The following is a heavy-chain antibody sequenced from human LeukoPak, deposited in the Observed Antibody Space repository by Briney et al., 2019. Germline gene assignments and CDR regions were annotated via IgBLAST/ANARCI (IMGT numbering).Heavy chain of an antibody. Sequence: KAGGSLRLSCAASGFTFSSYSMNWVRQAPGKGLEWVSSISSSSSYIYYADSVKGRFTISRDNAKNSLCLQMNSLRVEDTAVYYCARRGNNYGYIDYWGQGTLVTVSS. J-gene: IGHJ4*02. CDR3: ARRGNNYGYIDY. CDR1: GFTFSSYS. CDR2: ISSSSSYI. D-gene: IGHD1/OR15-1a*01. V-gene: IGHV3-21*01.